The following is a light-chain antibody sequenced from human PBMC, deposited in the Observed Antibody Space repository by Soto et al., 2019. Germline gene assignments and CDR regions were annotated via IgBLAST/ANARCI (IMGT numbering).Light chain of an antibody. Sequence: EIVLTQSPGTLSLSPGERATLSCRASQSVSSTYLAWYQQKPGQAPRLLIYAASTRATGIPDRFSGSGSGTDFTLTISRLEPEDFAVYYCQQYVSSMGTFGQGTKVEIK. V-gene: IGKV3-20*01. J-gene: IGKJ1*01. CDR2: AAS. CDR3: QQYVSSMGT. CDR1: QSVSSTY.